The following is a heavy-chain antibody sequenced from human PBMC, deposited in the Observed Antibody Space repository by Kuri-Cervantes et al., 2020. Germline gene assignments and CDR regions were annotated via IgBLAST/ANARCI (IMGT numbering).Heavy chain of an antibody. J-gene: IGHJ6*03. CDR1: GFTFSSYA. V-gene: IGHV3-23*01. D-gene: IGHD3-22*01. CDR3: ATSSSGYSYYYYCMDV. Sequence: GGSLRLSCVAPGFTFSSYAMSWVRHAPGKGLEWVSTISGSGDITYYADSVKGRFIIFRDNSKNTLYLQMIRVRAEDTAVYYCATSSSGYSYYYYCMDVWGKGTSVTVSS. CDR2: ISGSGDIT.